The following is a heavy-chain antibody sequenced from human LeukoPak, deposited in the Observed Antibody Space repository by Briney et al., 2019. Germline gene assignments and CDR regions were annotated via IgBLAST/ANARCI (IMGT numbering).Heavy chain of an antibody. J-gene: IGHJ4*02. D-gene: IGHD3-22*01. CDR3: AREFLGGNDSSGYSPYDY. Sequence: SETLSLTCTVSGYSISSYYWSWIRQPPGKGLEWIGYVYYSGTTNYNPPLKSRVTMSVDTSKNQFSLKLSSVTAADTAVYYCAREFLGGNDSSGYSPYDYWGQGTLVTVSS. V-gene: IGHV4-59*12. CDR1: GYSISSYY. CDR2: VYYSGTT.